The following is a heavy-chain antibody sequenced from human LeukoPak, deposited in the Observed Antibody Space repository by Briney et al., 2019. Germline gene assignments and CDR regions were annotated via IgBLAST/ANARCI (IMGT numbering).Heavy chain of an antibody. CDR3: ARDEEVIAAAGTLPKYYYYMDV. J-gene: IGHJ6*03. V-gene: IGHV3-21*05. CDR1: GFTFSSYA. D-gene: IGHD6-13*01. Sequence: GGSLRLSCAASGFTFSSYAMHWVRQAPGKGVEWVAYISGSGHDINYSDSVKGRFTISRDNAKNSLYLQMNSLRAEDTAVYYCARDEEVIAAAGTLPKYYYYMDVWGKGTTVTVSS. CDR2: ISGSGHDI.